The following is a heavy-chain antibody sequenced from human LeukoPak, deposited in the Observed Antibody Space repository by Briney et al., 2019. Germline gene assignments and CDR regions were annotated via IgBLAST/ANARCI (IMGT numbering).Heavy chain of an antibody. CDR2: IYYSGST. CDR3: ARQDQDRWCRYYFDY. V-gene: IGHV4-59*08. J-gene: IGHJ4*02. Sequence: PSETLSLTCTVSGGSISSYYWSWIRQPPGKGLEWIGYIYYSGSTKYNPSLKSRVTISVDTSKNQFSLKLSSVTAADTAVYYCARQDQDRWCRYYFDYWGQGTLVTVSS. CDR1: GGSISSYY. D-gene: IGHD2-8*02.